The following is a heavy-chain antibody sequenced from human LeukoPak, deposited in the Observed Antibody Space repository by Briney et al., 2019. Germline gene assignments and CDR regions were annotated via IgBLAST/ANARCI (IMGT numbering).Heavy chain of an antibody. CDR2: INPSGSNT. CDR1: GYTFTNFY. D-gene: IGHD4-23*01. J-gene: IGHJ5*02. Sequence: ASVKVSCMSSGYTFTNFYMHWVRQAPGQGLEWMGLINPSGSNTWFAEKFQGRIILTRDMSTTTDYMELRSLRSEDTAVYFCGRDNSIDDRGWWFDPWGQGTLVTVSS. V-gene: IGHV1-46*01. CDR3: GRDNSIDDRGWWFDP.